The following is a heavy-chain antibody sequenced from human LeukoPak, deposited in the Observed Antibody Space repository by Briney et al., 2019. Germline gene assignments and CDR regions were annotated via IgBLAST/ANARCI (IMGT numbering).Heavy chain of an antibody. CDR3: AREVTAGGNDAFDI. V-gene: IGHV3-21*01. Sequence: PGGSLRLSCAASGFTFSSYSMNWVRQAPGKGLEWVSSISSSSSYIYYADSVKGRFTISRDNAKNSLYLQMNSLRAEDTAVYYCAREVTAGGNDAFDIWGQGTMVTVSS. J-gene: IGHJ3*02. D-gene: IGHD2-21*02. CDR2: ISSSSSYI. CDR1: GFTFSSYS.